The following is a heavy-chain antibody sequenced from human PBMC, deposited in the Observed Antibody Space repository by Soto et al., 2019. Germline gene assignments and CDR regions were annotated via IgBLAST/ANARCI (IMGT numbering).Heavy chain of an antibody. CDR3: ARQGIVVVPAATHDAYNWFDP. V-gene: IGHV4-39*01. D-gene: IGHD2-2*01. CDR1: GGSISSSSYY. CDR2: IYYSGST. Sequence: QLQLQESGPGLVKPSETLSLTCTVSGGSISSSSYYWGWIRQPPGKGLEWIGSIYYSGSTYYNPSLKSRVTISVDTSKNQFSLKLSSVTAADTAVYYCARQGIVVVPAATHDAYNWFDPWGQGTLVTVSS. J-gene: IGHJ5*02.